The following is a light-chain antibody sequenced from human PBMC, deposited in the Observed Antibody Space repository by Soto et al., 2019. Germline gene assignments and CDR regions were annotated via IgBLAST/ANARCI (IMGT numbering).Light chain of an antibody. Sequence: EVVMRQSPATLSVSPGEGATLSCRASQSVSSNLAWYQQKPGQAPRLLIYGASTRATGIPAKFSGGGSGTEFTLTISSLQSEDFAIYYCQQYKNGWTFGQGTKVDIK. CDR3: QQYKNGWT. V-gene: IGKV3-15*01. CDR2: GAS. CDR1: QSVSSN. J-gene: IGKJ1*01.